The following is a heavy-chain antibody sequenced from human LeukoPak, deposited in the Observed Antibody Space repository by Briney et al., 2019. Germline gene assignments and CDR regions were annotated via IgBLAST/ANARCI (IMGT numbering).Heavy chain of an antibody. V-gene: IGHV1-2*02. J-gene: IGHJ4*02. CDR2: INPNSGGT. CDR1: GYIFTGYY. Sequence: ASVTVSCKASGYIFTGYYIHWVRQAPGQGLEWMGWINPNSGGTNYAQKFQGRVTVTSDTSMSTAYMELSRLRSDDTAVYYCANSRDGYNTELDYWGQGTLVTVSS. CDR3: ANSRDGYNTELDY. D-gene: IGHD5-24*01.